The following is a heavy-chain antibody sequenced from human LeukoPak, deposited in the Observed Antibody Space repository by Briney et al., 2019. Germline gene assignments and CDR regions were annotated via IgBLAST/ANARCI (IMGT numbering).Heavy chain of an antibody. Sequence: PAGSLRLSCAASGFPFSTYAMHWVRQARGKGRERVGVIWYDGRKKYYGVSVKGRVPTSRDNSKNTLYLQVNSLRADDTAVYYGARIYCGCDCLDAVPLSDAFDIWGQGTMVTVSS. J-gene: IGHJ3*02. D-gene: IGHD2-21*02. CDR3: ARIYCGCDCLDAVPLSDAFDI. CDR2: IWYDGRKK. V-gene: IGHV3-33*01. CDR1: GFPFSTYA.